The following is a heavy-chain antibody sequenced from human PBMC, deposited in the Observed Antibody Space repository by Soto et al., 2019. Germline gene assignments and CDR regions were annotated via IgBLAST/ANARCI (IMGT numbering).Heavy chain of an antibody. D-gene: IGHD6-6*01. CDR1: GGTFSSYA. J-gene: IGHJ4*02. Sequence: SVKVSCKASGGTFSSYAISWVRQAPGQGLEWMGGIIPIFGTANYAQKFQGRVTITADESTSTAYMELSSLRSEDTAVYYCARLKAARSQLAYWGQGTLVTVSS. CDR2: IIPIFGTA. V-gene: IGHV1-69*13. CDR3: ARLKAARSQLAY.